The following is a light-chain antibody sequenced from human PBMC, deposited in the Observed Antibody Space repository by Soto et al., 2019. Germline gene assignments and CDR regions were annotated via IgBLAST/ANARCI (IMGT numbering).Light chain of an antibody. CDR1: QNINSN. CDR2: AAS. V-gene: IGKV3-15*01. J-gene: IGKJ1*01. CDR3: QQYYTVWT. Sequence: MVMTQSPATLSLSLGERATLSCRASQNINSNLVWFQQRPGQAPRLLIYAASTRATGIPARFSGSGSGTEFTLTISSLQSEDFAVYYCQQYYTVWTFGQGTKVEI.